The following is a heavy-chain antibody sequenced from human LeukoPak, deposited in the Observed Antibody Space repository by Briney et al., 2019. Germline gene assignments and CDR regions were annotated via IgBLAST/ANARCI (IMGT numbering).Heavy chain of an antibody. CDR3: AREFWGRKNFGELLRDAFDI. CDR2: IYYSGST. J-gene: IGHJ3*02. CDR1: GSSISDSY. D-gene: IGHD3-10*01. V-gene: IGHV4-59*01. Sequence: SETLSLTCSVSGSSISDSYWSWIRQPPGKGLEWIGYIYYSGSTNYNPSLKSRVTISVDTSKNQFSLKLSSVTAADTAVYYCAREFWGRKNFGELLRDAFDIWGQGTMVTVSS.